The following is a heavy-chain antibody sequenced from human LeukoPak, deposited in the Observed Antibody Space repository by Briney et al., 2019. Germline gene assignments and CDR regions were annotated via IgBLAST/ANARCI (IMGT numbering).Heavy chain of an antibody. CDR3: ARDLRRRGFDY. V-gene: IGHV4-30-4*02. CDR1: GGSISSGDYY. Sequence: SETLSLTCTVSGGSISSGDYYWSWIRQPPGKGLEWIGYIYYSGSTYYNPSLKSRVTISVDTSKNQFSLKLSSVTAADTAVYYCARDLRRRGFDYWGQGTLVTVSS. CDR2: IYYSGST. J-gene: IGHJ4*02. D-gene: IGHD3-10*01.